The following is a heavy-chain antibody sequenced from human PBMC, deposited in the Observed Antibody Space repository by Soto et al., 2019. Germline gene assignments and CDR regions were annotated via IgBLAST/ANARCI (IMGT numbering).Heavy chain of an antibody. CDR3: ARDRIIAAAVVRFDY. D-gene: IGHD6-13*01. J-gene: IGHJ4*02. Sequence: GGSLRLSCAASGFTFSSYAMHWVRQAPGKGLEWVAVISYDGSNKYYADSVKGRFTISRDNSKNTLYLQMNSLRAEDTAVYYCARDRIIAAAVVRFDYWGQGTLVTVSS. V-gene: IGHV3-30-3*01. CDR1: GFTFSSYA. CDR2: ISYDGSNK.